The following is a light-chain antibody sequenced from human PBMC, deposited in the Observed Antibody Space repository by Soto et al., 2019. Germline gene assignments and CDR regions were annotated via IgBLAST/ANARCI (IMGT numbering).Light chain of an antibody. CDR2: GNS. CDR3: QSYDSSLSGVV. CDR1: NSNIGAAYD. V-gene: IGLV1-40*01. Sequence: QAVVTQPPSVSGAPGQRVTFSCTGSNSNIGAAYDVHWYQQFPGTAPKLLISGNSNRPSGVPDRFSGSKSGTSASLAITGLQAEDEADYYCQSYDSSLSGVVFGGGTKLTVL. J-gene: IGLJ2*01.